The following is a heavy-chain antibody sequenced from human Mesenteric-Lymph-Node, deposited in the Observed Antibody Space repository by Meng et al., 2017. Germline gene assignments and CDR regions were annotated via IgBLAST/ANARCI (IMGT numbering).Heavy chain of an antibody. CDR1: GGCFSGYY. CDR3: ASILLGYCSSTSCYTGYQSIDY. D-gene: IGHD2-2*02. CDR2: INHCGST. Sequence: QGQLQRRGAGGLTPLETLALPCGVYGGCFSGYYWSWIRQPPGKGLEWIGEINHCGSTNYNPSLKSRVTISVDTSKNQFSLKLSSVTAADTAVYYCASILLGYCSSTSCYTGYQSIDYWGQGTLVTAPQ. V-gene: IGHV4-34*01. J-gene: IGHJ4*02.